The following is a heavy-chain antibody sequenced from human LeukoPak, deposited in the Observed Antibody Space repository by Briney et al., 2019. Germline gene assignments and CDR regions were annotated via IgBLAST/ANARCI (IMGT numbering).Heavy chain of an antibody. V-gene: IGHV3-66*01. Sequence: GGSLRLSCAASGFTVSSNYMSWVRQAPGKGLEWVSVIYSGGSTYYADSVKGRFTISRDNSKNTLYLQMNSLRAEDTAVYYCARFRGADDDAFDIWGQGTMVTVSS. CDR1: GFTVSSNY. J-gene: IGHJ3*02. CDR2: IYSGGST. CDR3: ARFRGADDDAFDI.